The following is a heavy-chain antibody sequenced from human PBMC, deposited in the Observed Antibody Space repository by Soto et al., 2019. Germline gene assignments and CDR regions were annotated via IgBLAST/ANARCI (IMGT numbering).Heavy chain of an antibody. CDR2: IYVDDSET. CDR3: ARGDRGEY. CDR1: GYSFTSFW. Sequence: PGESLKISCKCSGYSFTSFWIALVRQMPGKGLEWMGIIYVDDSETRYSPSFQGQVTISADKSISTAYLQWSSLKASDTAIYYCARGDRGEYWGQGTLVTVSS. D-gene: IGHD2-21*02. J-gene: IGHJ4*02. V-gene: IGHV5-51*01.